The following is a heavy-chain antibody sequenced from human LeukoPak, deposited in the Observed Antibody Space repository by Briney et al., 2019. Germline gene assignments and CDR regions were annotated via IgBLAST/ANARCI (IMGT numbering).Heavy chain of an antibody. CDR2: INSNSGDT. V-gene: IGHV1-2*02. J-gene: IGHJ4*02. CDR3: ARERHVDN. CDR1: GYTFTDYY. Sequence: ASVKVSCKASGYTFTDYYIHWVQQAPGQGLEWMGWINSNSGDTYYAQKFQGRVTMTRDTSITTAYMELSRLRSDDTAVYYCARERHVDNWGQGTLVTVSS.